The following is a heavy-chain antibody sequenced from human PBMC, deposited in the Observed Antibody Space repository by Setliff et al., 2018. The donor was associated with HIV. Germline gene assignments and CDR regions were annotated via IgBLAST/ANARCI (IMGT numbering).Heavy chain of an antibody. V-gene: IGHV3-30*04. CDR1: GFTFRNHA. D-gene: IGHD6-6*01. CDR3: AREEYTQYYFDY. J-gene: IGHJ4*02. Sequence: GGSLRLSCAASGFTFRNHAMHWVRQAPGKGLEWVAVISYDGSNKFYADSVKGRFTISRDNSKNTLYLQMNRLRAEDTAVYYCAREEYTQYYFDYWGQGTLVTVSS. CDR2: ISYDGSNK.